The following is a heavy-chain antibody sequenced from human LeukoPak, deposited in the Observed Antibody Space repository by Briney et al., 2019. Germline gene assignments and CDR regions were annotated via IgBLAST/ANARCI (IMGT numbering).Heavy chain of an antibody. CDR1: GGSISSYY. Sequence: SGTLCLTCTVSGGSISSYYWSWIRQPPGKGLEWIGYISYSGSTHYNPSLKSRVTISLDTSKNQFSLKLSSVTAADTAVDYCARQVQLWPTGWFDPWGQGTLVTVSS. V-gene: IGHV4-59*01. CDR3: ARQVQLWPTGWFDP. D-gene: IGHD1-1*01. CDR2: ISYSGST. J-gene: IGHJ5*02.